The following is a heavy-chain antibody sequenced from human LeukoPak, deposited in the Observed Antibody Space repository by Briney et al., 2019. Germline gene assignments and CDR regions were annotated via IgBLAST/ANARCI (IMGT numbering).Heavy chain of an antibody. J-gene: IGHJ5*02. CDR1: GFTFSSYA. CDR2: ISGSGGST. CDR3: AKAPHSIAVAGTNWFDP. D-gene: IGHD6-19*01. Sequence: GGSLRLSCAASGFTFSSYAMSWVRQAPGKGLEWVSAISGSGGSTYYADSVKGRFTISRDNSKNTLYLQMNSLRAKDTAVYYCAKAPHSIAVAGTNWFDPWGQGTLVTVSS. V-gene: IGHV3-23*01.